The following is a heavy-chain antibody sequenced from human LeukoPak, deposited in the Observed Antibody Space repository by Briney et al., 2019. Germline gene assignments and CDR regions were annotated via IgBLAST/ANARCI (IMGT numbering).Heavy chain of an antibody. J-gene: IGHJ5*02. V-gene: IGHV3-7*01. CDR3: ARGSYGSGSYYIANWFDP. Sequence: GGSLRLSCAASGFTFSSYWMSWVRQAPGGGLEGVANIKQDGSEKYYVDFVKGRFAISRDNAKNSLYLQMNSLRAEDTAVYYCARGSYGSGSYYIANWFDPWGQGTLVTVSS. D-gene: IGHD3-10*01. CDR1: GFTFSSYW. CDR2: IKQDGSEK.